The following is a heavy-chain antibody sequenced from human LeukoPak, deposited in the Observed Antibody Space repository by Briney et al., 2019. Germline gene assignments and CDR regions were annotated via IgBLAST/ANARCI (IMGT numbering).Heavy chain of an antibody. CDR1: GFIFSNYA. J-gene: IGHJ4*02. V-gene: IGHV3-33*06. D-gene: IGHD3-22*01. CDR3: AKDTLDSSGYCLDY. CDR2: IWYDGTNK. Sequence: GGSLRLSCAASGFIFSNYAMHWVRQAPGKGLEWVAVIWYDGTNKYYADSVKGRFTISRDNSKNTLYLQMNSLRAEDTAVYYCAKDTLDSSGYCLDYWGQGTLVTVSP.